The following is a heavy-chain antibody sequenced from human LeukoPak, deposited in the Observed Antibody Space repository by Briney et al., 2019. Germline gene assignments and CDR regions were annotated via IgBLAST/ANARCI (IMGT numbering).Heavy chain of an antibody. CDR3: AGGRYLYNWFDP. J-gene: IGHJ5*02. V-gene: IGHV4-39*01. D-gene: IGHD3-16*01. CDR1: GDSISSSVHY. CDR2: IYYSGST. Sequence: SETLSLTCTVSGDSISSSVHYWSWIRQPPGKGLEWIGGIYYSGSTYYNPSLKSRVTISVDTSNNQFSLKLNFVTAGDTAVYYCAGGRYLYNWFDPWGQGTLVTVSS.